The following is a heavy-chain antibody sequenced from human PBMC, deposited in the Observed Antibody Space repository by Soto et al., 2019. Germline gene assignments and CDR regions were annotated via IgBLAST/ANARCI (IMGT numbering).Heavy chain of an antibody. Sequence: SETLSLTCTVSGGSVTTGSYYWSWIRRPPGKGLEWIGYIYYSGSTNYNPSLKSRVTISVDMSKNQFSLRLSSVTAADTAVYYCARGRVAGYYYGMDVWGQGTTVTVSS. CDR1: GGSVTTGSYY. CDR3: ARGRVAGYYYGMDV. CDR2: IYYSGST. J-gene: IGHJ6*02. V-gene: IGHV4-61*01. D-gene: IGHD2-15*01.